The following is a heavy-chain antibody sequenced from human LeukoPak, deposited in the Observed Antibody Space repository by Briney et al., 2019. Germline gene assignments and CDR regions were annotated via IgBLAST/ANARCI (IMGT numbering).Heavy chain of an antibody. V-gene: IGHV1-69*05. Sequence: ASVKVSCRASGGTFSSYAISWVRQAPGQGLEWMGGIIPIFGTANYVQKFQGRVTITTDESTSTAYMELSSLRSEDTAVYYCARGSGGDPPQEGAATRYYYYYYMDVWGKGTTVTVSS. CDR2: IIPIFGTA. CDR3: ARGSGGDPPQEGAATRYYYYYYMDV. D-gene: IGHD2-15*01. J-gene: IGHJ6*03. CDR1: GGTFSSYA.